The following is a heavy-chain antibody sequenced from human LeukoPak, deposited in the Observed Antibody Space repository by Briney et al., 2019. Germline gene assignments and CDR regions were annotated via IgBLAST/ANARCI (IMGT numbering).Heavy chain of an antibody. J-gene: IGHJ4*02. Sequence: SETLSLTCTVSGGSISSYYWSWIRQPAGKGLEWIGRIYTSGSTNYNPPLKSRVTMSVDTSKNQFSLKLSSVTAADTAVYYCARDQYDFWSGYYPTWGQGTLVTVSS. CDR2: IYTSGST. CDR3: ARDQYDFWSGYYPT. D-gene: IGHD3-3*01. CDR1: GGSISSYY. V-gene: IGHV4-4*07.